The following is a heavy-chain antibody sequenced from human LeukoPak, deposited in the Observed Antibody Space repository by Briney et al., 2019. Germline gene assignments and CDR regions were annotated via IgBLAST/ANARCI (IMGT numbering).Heavy chain of an antibody. CDR3: ARIYYDGGGYYYDY. J-gene: IGHJ4*02. V-gene: IGHV4-4*07. CDR1: GGSISSYY. Sequence: SETLSLTCTVSGGSISSYYWSWIRQPAGKGLEWIGRIYTSGSTNYNPSLKSRVTMSVDTSKNQFSLKLSSMTAADTAVYYCARIYYDGGGYYYDYWGQGTLVTVSS. D-gene: IGHD3-22*01. CDR2: IYTSGST.